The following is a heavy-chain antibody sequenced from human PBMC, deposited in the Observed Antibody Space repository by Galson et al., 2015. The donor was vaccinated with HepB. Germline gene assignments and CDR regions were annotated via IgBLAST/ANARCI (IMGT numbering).Heavy chain of an antibody. D-gene: IGHD3-10*01. CDR3: ARSMVRGNITPGY. V-gene: IGHV1-8*01. CDR1: GYTFTSYD. J-gene: IGHJ4*02. Sequence: SVKVSCKASGYTFTSYDGNWVRQATGQGLEWMGWMNPNSGNTGYAQKFQGRVTMTRDTSISTAYMELSSLRSEDTAVYYCARSMVRGNITPGYWGQGTLVTVSS. CDR2: MNPNSGNT.